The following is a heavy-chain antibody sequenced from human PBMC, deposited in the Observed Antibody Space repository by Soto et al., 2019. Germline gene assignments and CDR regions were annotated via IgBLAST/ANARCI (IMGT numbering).Heavy chain of an antibody. CDR3: ARDRTYYYDSSGYYAFDI. CDR2: ISSSSSYI. D-gene: IGHD3-22*01. CDR1: GFTFSSYS. V-gene: IGHV3-21*01. J-gene: IGHJ3*02. Sequence: GGSLRLSCVASGFTFSSYSMNWVRQAPGKGLEWVSSISSSSSYIYYADSVKGRFTISRDNAKNSLYLQMNSLRAEDTAVYYCARDRTYYYDSSGYYAFDIWGQGTMVTVSS.